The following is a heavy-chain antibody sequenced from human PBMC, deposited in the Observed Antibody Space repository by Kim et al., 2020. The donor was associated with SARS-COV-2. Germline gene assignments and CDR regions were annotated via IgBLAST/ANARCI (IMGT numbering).Heavy chain of an antibody. CDR3: ARGRQQKVPPLYYYYYYMDV. V-gene: IGHV4-59*01. J-gene: IGHJ6*03. CDR2: VYSSGST. Sequence: SETLSLTCTVSGGSISSYYWSWIRQPPGKGLECIGYVYSSGSTTYNPSLKSRVTISVETSKNQFSLKLSSVTAADTAVYYCARGRQQKVPPLYYYYYYMDVRGRGTTVTVSS. D-gene: IGHD6-13*01. CDR1: GGSISSYY.